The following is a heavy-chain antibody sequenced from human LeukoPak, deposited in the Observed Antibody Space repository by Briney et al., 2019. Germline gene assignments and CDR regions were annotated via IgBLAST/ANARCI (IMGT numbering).Heavy chain of an antibody. V-gene: IGHV3-23*01. J-gene: IGHJ4*02. CDR2: ISGGGGST. CDR1: GFTFSSSA. D-gene: IGHD5-18*01. CDR3: AKDREGYSYGSSPFDY. Sequence: GGSLRLSCAASGFTFSSSAMSWVRQAPGKGLEWLSTISGGGGSTYYADSVKGRFTISRDNSKNTLYLQMNSLRAEDTAVYYCAKDREGYSYGSSPFDYWGQGTLVTVSS.